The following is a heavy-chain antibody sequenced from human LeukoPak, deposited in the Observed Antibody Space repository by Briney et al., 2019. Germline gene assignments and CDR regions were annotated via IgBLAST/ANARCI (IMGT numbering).Heavy chain of an antibody. D-gene: IGHD3-16*01. CDR3: ARGRYGPRLGN. CDR1: GASFSDSY. V-gene: IGHV4-34*01. Sequence: SETLSLTCAVYGASFSDSYWSWIRQSPEKGLEWIGEINNSGSTSYNPSLNSRVIMSVDRSKNQFSLRLTSVTAADTAVYYCARGRYGPRLGNWGQGALVTVSS. J-gene: IGHJ4*02. CDR2: INNSGST.